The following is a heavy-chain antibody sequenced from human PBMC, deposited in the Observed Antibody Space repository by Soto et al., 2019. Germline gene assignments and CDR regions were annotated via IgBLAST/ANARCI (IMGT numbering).Heavy chain of an antibody. CDR2: IYYSGST. J-gene: IGHJ6*01. D-gene: IGHD3-9*01. V-gene: IGHV4-59*01. CDR3: ASDVTFYFCWSFMGRGGKDF. CDR1: GGSISRYY. Sequence: SETLSLTCTVPGGSISRYYWSWIRQPPGKGLEWIGYIYYSGSTNYNPSLKSRVTIAVDTSKNQFSLKLSSVTAADTAVYSCASDVTFYFCWSFMGRGGKDFWGQGTSVTVSS.